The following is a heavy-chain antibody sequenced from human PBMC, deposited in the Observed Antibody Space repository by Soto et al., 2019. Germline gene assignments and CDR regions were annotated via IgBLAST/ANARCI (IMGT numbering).Heavy chain of an antibody. CDR1: GFTFDDYA. CDR2: ISWNSGSI. V-gene: IGHV3-9*01. CDR3: AKDGMVRGVIISNWFDP. D-gene: IGHD3-10*01. J-gene: IGHJ5*02. Sequence: DVQLVESGGGLVQPGRSLRLSCAASGFTFDDYAMHWVRQAPGKGLEWVSGISWNSGSIGYADSVKGRFTISRDNAKNSLYLQMNSPRAEDTALYYCAKDGMVRGVIISNWFDPWGQGTLVTVSS.